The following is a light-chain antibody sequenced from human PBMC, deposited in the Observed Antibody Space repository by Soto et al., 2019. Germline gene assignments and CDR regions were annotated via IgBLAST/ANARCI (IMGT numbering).Light chain of an antibody. CDR1: QSIRHH. Sequence: DLQMPQSPPSLSAAXXDRVXITVLASQSIRHHLTGDQQKPGTAPQXXIVSASSLQSLVPSRFSGSRSGPDFTLTSSSLQPEAFATYSCRQSSSSTPTFGPGTKVDI. J-gene: IGKJ1*01. V-gene: IGKV1-39*01. CDR3: RQSSSSTPT. CDR2: SAS.